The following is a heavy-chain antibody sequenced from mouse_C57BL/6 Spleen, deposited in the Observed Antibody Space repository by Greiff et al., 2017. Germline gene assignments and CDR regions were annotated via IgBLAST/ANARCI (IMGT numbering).Heavy chain of an antibody. D-gene: IGHD1-1*01. J-gene: IGHJ2*01. Sequence: DVHLVESGGGLVQPKGSLKLSCAASGFSFNTYAMNWVRQAPGKGLEWVARIRSKSNNYATYYADSVKDRFTISRDDSESMLYLQMNNLKTEDTAMYYCVRQENYYGSPYFDYWGQGTTLTVSS. V-gene: IGHV10-1*01. CDR2: IRSKSNNYAT. CDR1: GFSFNTYA. CDR3: VRQENYYGSPYFDY.